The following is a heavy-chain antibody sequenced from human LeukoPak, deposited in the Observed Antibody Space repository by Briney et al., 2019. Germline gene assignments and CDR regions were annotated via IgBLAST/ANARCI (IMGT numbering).Heavy chain of an antibody. J-gene: IGHJ4*02. D-gene: IGHD2-21*02. CDR2: IIPIFGTA. CDR3: ARVLAYCGGDCAYFDY. CDR1: GGTFSSYA. Sequence: SVKVSCKASGGTFSSYAISWVRQAPGQGLEWMGRIIPIFGTANYAQKFQGRVTITTDESTGTAYMELSSLRSEDTAVYYCARVLAYCGGDCAYFDYWGQGTLVTVSS. V-gene: IGHV1-69*05.